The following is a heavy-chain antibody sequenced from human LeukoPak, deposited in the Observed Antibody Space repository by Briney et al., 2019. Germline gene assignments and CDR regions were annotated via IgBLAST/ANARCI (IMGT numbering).Heavy chain of an antibody. Sequence: SETLSLTCTVSGYSISSGYYWGWIRQPPGKGLEWIGSIYHSGSTYYNPSLKSRVTISVDTSKNQFSLKLSSVTAADTAVYYCAGPSYYYDSSGLRDYWGQGTLVTVSS. CDR1: GYSISSGYY. D-gene: IGHD3-22*01. CDR2: IYHSGST. V-gene: IGHV4-38-2*02. J-gene: IGHJ4*02. CDR3: AGPSYYYDSSGLRDY.